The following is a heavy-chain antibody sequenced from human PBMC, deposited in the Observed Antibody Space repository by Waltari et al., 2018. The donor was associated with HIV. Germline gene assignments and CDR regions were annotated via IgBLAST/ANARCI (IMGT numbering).Heavy chain of an antibody. Sequence: QVQLQQWGAGLLKPSETLSLTCAVYGGSFSGYYWSWIRQPPGKGLEWIGEINHSGSTNYNPSLKSRVTISVDTSKNQFSLKLSSVTAADTAVYYCARGGFVLLWFGELSTFDYWGQGTLVTVSS. V-gene: IGHV4-34*01. CDR1: GGSFSGYY. CDR2: INHSGST. D-gene: IGHD3-10*01. J-gene: IGHJ4*02. CDR3: ARGGFVLLWFGELSTFDY.